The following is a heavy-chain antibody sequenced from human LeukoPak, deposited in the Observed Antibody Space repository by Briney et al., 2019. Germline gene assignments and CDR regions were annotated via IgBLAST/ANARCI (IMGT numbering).Heavy chain of an antibody. CDR3: ATDRAGVADN. CDR1: GFIFSSYA. V-gene: IGHV3-64*01. D-gene: IGHD3-3*01. CDR2: ITNNGDIT. J-gene: IGHJ4*02. Sequence: GGSLRLSCAASGFIFSSYAMHWVRQAPGKGLEYVSSITNNGDITYYANSVQGRFTMSRDNSKSTLYLQMGSLRAEDMAVYYCATDRAGVADNWGQGTLVTVSS.